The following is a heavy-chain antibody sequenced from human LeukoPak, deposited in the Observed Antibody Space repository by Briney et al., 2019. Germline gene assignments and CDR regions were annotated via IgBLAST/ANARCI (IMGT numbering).Heavy chain of an antibody. CDR2: ISSSSSTK. J-gene: IGHJ4*02. V-gene: IGHV3-48*01. Sequence: GGSLRLSCAASGFTFSSYNMNRVRQAPGKGLEWVSYISSSSSTKYHADSVKGRFTISRDNDKNSLYLQMNSLRAEDTAVYYCARDLKDGWYYFEYWGQGTLVTVSS. D-gene: IGHD5-24*01. CDR1: GFTFSSYN. CDR3: ARDLKDGWYYFEY.